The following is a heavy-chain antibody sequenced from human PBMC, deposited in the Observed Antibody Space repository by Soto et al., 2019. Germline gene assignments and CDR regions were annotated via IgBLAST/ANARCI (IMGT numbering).Heavy chain of an antibody. CDR2: ISYSGST. CDR3: ARWPAAGREGNWFDP. CDR1: GGSISSGEYY. Sequence: SETLSLTCTVSGGSISSGEYYWTWIRQPPGKGLEWMGYISYSGSTYYNPSLKSRVTISVDTSKNQFSLKLSAVTAADTAVYYCARWPAAGREGNWFDPWGEGTPVTVSS. V-gene: IGHV4-31*03. D-gene: IGHD6-13*01. J-gene: IGHJ5*02.